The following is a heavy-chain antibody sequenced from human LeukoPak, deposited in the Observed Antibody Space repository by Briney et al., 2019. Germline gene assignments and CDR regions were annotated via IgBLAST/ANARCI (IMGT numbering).Heavy chain of an antibody. CDR1: VYTFTGYY. D-gene: IGHD3-10*01. V-gene: IGHV1-2*02. J-gene: IGHJ4*02. CDR3: ARGYGSGSSLGDY. CDR2: INPNSGGT. Sequence: ASVKVSCKASVYTFTGYYMHWVRQAPGQGLGWMGWINPNSGGTNYAQKCQGRVTMTRDTSISTAYMELSRLRSDDTAVYYCARGYGSGSSLGDYWGQGTLVTVSS.